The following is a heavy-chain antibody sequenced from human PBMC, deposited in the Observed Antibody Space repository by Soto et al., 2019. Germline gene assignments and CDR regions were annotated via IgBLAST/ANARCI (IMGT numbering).Heavy chain of an antibody. CDR1: GFTFSSYW. CDR3: ARDQSGYPPYNWYDP. D-gene: IGHD3-3*01. CDR2: IHSDGSST. J-gene: IGHJ5*02. Sequence: EVQLVESGGGLVQPGGSLRLSCAASGFTFSSYWMHWVRQAPGKGLVWVSRIHSDGSSTSYADSVNGRFTISRDNAKNTLYLQMNSLRAEDTAVYYCARDQSGYPPYNWYDPWGQGNLVTVSS. V-gene: IGHV3-74*01.